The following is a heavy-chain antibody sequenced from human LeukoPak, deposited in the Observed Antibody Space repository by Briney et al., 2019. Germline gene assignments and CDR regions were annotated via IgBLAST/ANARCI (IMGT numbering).Heavy chain of an antibody. J-gene: IGHJ6*02. V-gene: IGHV1-46*01. D-gene: IGHD1-1*01. Sequence: ASVKVSCKASGYTFTSYYMHWVRQAPGQGLEWMGIINPSGGSTSYAQKFQGRVTMTRDTSTSTVYMELSSLRSEDTAVYYCARRPVQLYYYYGMDVWGQGTTVTVSS. CDR2: INPSGGST. CDR1: GYTFTSYY. CDR3: ARRPVQLYYYYGMDV.